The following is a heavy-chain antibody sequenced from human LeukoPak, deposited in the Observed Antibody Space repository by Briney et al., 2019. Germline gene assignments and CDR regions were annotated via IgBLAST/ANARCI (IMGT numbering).Heavy chain of an antibody. V-gene: IGHV5-51*01. D-gene: IGHD3-10*01. CDR3: ARYMVRGVIIADAFDI. CDR2: IYPGDSDT. CDR1: GYSFTSYW. J-gene: IGHJ3*02. Sequence: GESLKISCKGSGYSFTSYWIGWVRQMPGKGLEWMGIIYPGDSDTRYSPSFQGQDTISADKSISTAYLQWSSLKASDTAMYYCARYMVRGVIIADAFDIWGQGTMVTVSS.